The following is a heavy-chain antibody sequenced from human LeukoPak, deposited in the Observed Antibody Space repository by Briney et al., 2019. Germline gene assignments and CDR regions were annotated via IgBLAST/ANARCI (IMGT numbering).Heavy chain of an antibody. CDR3: AKVGTVYFPLDF. D-gene: IGHD2/OR15-2a*01. CDR1: GFTFSSYE. Sequence: PGGSLRLSCAASGFTFSSYEMNWVRQAPGKGLEWVSAISGRSGTTYYADSVKGRFTISRDNSKNTLYLQMNSLRAGDTAVYYCAKVGTVYFPLDFWGQGTLVTVSS. J-gene: IGHJ4*02. V-gene: IGHV3-23*01. CDR2: ISGRSGTT.